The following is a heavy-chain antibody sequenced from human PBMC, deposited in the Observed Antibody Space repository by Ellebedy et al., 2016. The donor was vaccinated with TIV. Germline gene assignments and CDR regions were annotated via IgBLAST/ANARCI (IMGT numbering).Heavy chain of an antibody. J-gene: IGHJ4*02. CDR3: ARVSAYCGGDCYGGPDY. Sequence: PSETLSLTCAVYGGSFSGYYWSWIRQPPGKGLEWIGEINHSGSTNYNPSLKSRVTVTVDTSKNQFPLKLSSVTAADTAVYYCARVSAYCGGDCYGGPDYWGQGTLVTVSS. D-gene: IGHD2-21*02. CDR2: INHSGST. CDR1: GGSFSGYY. V-gene: IGHV4-34*01.